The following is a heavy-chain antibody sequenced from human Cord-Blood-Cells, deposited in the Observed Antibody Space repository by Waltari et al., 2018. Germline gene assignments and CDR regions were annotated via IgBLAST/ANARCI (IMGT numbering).Heavy chain of an antibody. Sequence: QVQLVQSGAAVKKPGSSVKVSCKASGGTFSSYAISWVPQAPGQGLEWMGGIIPIFGTANYAQKFQGRVTITADESTSTAYMELSSLRSEDTAVYYCARWGARITGDAFDIWGQGTMVTVSS. J-gene: IGHJ3*02. CDR3: ARWGARITGDAFDI. D-gene: IGHD1-20*01. CDR1: GGTFSSYA. V-gene: IGHV1-69*01. CDR2: IIPIFGTA.